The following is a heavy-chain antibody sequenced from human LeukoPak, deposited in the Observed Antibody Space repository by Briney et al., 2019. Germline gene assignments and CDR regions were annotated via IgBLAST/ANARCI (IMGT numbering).Heavy chain of an antibody. CDR3: ARKPQTMSAARGMAV. CDR1: GDSISNYY. Sequence: SETLSLTCTVSGDSISNYYWNWVRQPAGKGLEWIGHIYTSGYTNYNPSLKSRVTVSVDTSKNQFSLKLTSVTAADAAVYYCARKPQTMSAARGMAVWGQGITVTVSS. D-gene: IGHD3-10*02. J-gene: IGHJ6*02. V-gene: IGHV4-4*07. CDR2: IYTSGYT.